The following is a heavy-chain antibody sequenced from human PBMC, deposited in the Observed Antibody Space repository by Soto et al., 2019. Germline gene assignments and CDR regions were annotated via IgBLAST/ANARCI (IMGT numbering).Heavy chain of an antibody. V-gene: IGHV1-46*01. Sequence: ASVKVSCKASGYTSTSYYMHWVRQAPGQGLEWMGIINPSGGSTSYAQKFQGRVTMTRDTSTSTVYMELSSLRSEDTAVYYCARDILNYYDSSGYFDYWGQGTLVTVSS. CDR3: ARDILNYYDSSGYFDY. D-gene: IGHD3-22*01. J-gene: IGHJ4*02. CDR2: INPSGGST. CDR1: GYTSTSYY.